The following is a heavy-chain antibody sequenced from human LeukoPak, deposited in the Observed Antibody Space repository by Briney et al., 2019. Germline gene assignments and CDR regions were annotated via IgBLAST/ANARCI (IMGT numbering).Heavy chain of an antibody. V-gene: IGHV3-30*18. Sequence: GRPLRLPCAASGFTFSSYGMHWVRQAPGKGLEGVAVISYDGSNKYYADSVKGRFTISRDNSKNTLYLQMKSLRAEDTAVYYCAKAPYVLLWFGEEGFDYWGQGTLVTVSS. J-gene: IGHJ4*02. CDR1: GFTFSSYG. CDR2: ISYDGSNK. D-gene: IGHD3-10*01. CDR3: AKAPYVLLWFGEEGFDY.